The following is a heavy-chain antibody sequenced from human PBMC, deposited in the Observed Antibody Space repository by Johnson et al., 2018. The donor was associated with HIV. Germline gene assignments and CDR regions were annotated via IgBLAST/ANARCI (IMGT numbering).Heavy chain of an antibody. V-gene: IGHV3-66*01. CDR2: INWNGGGT. Sequence: VQLVESGGGLVKPGGSLRLSCGASGFIVSSNYMSWVRQAPGKGLEWVSGINWNGGGTGYADSVKGRFTISRDKSKNSLFLQMNSLRVEDTAVYYCARSGGYPNAFDIWGQGTMVTVSS. CDR3: ARSGGYPNAFDI. CDR1: GFIVSSNY. D-gene: IGHD6-13*01. J-gene: IGHJ3*02.